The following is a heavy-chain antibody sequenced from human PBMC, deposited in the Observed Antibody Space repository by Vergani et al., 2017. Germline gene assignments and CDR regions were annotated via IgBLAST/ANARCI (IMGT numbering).Heavy chain of an antibody. CDR3: AKARIAVAAIFDY. J-gene: IGHJ4*02. CDR1: GFTFSNYA. D-gene: IGHD6-19*01. V-gene: IGHV3-23*01. CDR2: ISGSGDST. Sequence: EVQLLESGGGLVQPGGSLRLSCAASGFTFSNYAMSWVRQAPGKGLEWVSTISGSGDSTYYADSVKCRFTISRDNSKNTRYLQMNSLRAEDTAVYYCAKARIAVAAIFDYWGQGTLVTVSS.